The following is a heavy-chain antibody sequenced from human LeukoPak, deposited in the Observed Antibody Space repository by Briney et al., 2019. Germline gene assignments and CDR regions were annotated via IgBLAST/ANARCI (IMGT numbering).Heavy chain of an antibody. CDR1: GGSFSGYY. CDR2: INHSGST. J-gene: IGHJ5*02. V-gene: IGHV4-34*01. CDR3: ARKNQSGYDVNSWFDP. Sequence: PSETLSLTCAVYGGSFSGYYWSWIRQPPGKGLEWIGEINHSGSTNYNPSLKSRVTISVDTSKNQFSLKLSSVAAAHTAVYYCARKNQSGYDVNSWFDPWGQGTLVTVSS. D-gene: IGHD5-12*01.